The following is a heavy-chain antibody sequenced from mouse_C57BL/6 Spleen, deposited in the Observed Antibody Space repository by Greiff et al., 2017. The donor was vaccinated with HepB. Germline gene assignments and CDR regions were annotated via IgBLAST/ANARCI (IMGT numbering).Heavy chain of an antibody. CDR2: INPYNGGT. V-gene: IGHV1-19*01. CDR3: ARDGYSPWCAY. D-gene: IGHD2-3*01. J-gene: IGHJ3*01. CDR1: GYTFTDYY. Sequence: EVQLQQSGPVLVKPGASVKMSCKASGYTFTDYYMNWVKQSHGKSLEWIGVINPYNGGTSYNQKFKGKATLTVDKSSSTAYMELNSLTSEDSAVYYCARDGYSPWCAYWGQGTLVTVSA.